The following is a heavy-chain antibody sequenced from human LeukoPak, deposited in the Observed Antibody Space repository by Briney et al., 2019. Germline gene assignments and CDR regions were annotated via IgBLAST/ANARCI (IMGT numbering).Heavy chain of an antibody. D-gene: IGHD7-27*01. CDR3: ARDWAE. J-gene: IGHJ4*02. Sequence: SETLSPTCAVYGGSFSGYYWSWIRQPPGKGLEWIGEINHSGSTNYNPSLKSRVTISVDTSKNQFSLKLNSVTAADTALYYCARDWAEWGQGTLVTVSS. CDR1: GGSFSGYY. CDR2: INHSGST. V-gene: IGHV4-34*01.